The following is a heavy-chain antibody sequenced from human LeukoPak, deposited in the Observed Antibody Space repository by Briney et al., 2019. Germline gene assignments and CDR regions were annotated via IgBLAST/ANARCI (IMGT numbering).Heavy chain of an antibody. CDR1: GFTFSSYG. D-gene: IGHD6-19*01. CDR3: AKDRIYSSGWYYYFDY. CDR2: ISYDGSNK. V-gene: IGHV3-30*18. J-gene: IGHJ4*02. Sequence: GGSLRLSCAASGFTFSSYGMHWVRQAPGKGLEWVAVISYDGSNKYYADSVKGRFTISRDNSKNTLYLQMNSLRAEDTAVYYCAKDRIYSSGWYYYFDYWGQGTLVTVSS.